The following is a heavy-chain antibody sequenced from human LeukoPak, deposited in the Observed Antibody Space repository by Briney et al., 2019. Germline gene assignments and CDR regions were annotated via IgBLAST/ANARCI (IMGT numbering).Heavy chain of an antibody. Sequence: PGGSLRLSCAASGFTFSGYPMNWVRQAPGKGLEGVSSISSSSSYKYYADSVKDRFTISRDNAKNSLYLQMHRLRAEDTAVYYCAREDVDTAMVLYDCWGQGTLVTVSS. CDR1: GFTFSGYP. CDR2: ISSSSSYK. D-gene: IGHD5-18*01. V-gene: IGHV3-21*01. CDR3: AREDVDTAMVLYDC. J-gene: IGHJ4*02.